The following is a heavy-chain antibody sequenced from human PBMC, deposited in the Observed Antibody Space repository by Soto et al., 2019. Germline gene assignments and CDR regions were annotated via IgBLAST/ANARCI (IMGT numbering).Heavy chain of an antibody. D-gene: IGHD3-3*01. CDR1: GFTFGDYT. CDR3: AKDLGDFWSGPLDY. Sequence: PGGSLRLSCTASGFTFGDYTMHWVRQAPGKGLEWVSGISWNSGSIGYADSVKGRFTISRDNAKNSLYLQMNSLRAEDTALYYCAKDLGDFWSGPLDYWGQGTLVTVSS. V-gene: IGHV3-9*01. J-gene: IGHJ4*02. CDR2: ISWNSGSI.